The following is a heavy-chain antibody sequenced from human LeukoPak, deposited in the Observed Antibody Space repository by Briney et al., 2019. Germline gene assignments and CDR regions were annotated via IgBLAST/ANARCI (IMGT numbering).Heavy chain of an antibody. D-gene: IGHD4-17*01. CDR2: ISAYNGNT. CDR3: ARPPPHGDYEGGWFDP. J-gene: IGHJ5*02. V-gene: IGHV1-18*01. CDR1: GYTFTSYG. Sequence: GASVKVSCKASGYTFTSYGISWVRQAPGQGLEWMGWISAYNGNTNYAQKLQGRVTMTTDTSTSTAYMELRSLRSDDTAVYYCARPPPHGDYEGGWFDPWGQGTLVTVSS.